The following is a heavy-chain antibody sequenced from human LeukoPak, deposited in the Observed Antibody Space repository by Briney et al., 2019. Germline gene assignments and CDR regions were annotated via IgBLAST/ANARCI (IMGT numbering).Heavy chain of an antibody. J-gene: IGHJ4*02. D-gene: IGHD1-26*01. V-gene: IGHV4-34*01. CDR2: INHSGST. CDR3: ARHLSGSYYSRFDY. Sequence: SETLSLTCAVYGGSFSGYYWSWIRQPPGKGLEWIGEINHSGSTNYNPSLKSRVTISVDTSKNQFSLKLSSVTAADTAVYYCARHLSGSYYSRFDYWGQGTLVTVSS. CDR1: GGSFSGYY.